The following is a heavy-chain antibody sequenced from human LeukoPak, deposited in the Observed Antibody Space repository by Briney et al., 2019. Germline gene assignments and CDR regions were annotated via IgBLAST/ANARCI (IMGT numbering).Heavy chain of an antibody. CDR2: IYTSGST. V-gene: IGHV4-61*02. Sequence: SETLSLTCAVSGGSISSGSYYWSWIRQPAGKGLEWIGRIYTSGSTNYYPSLKSRVTISVGTSKNQFSLKLSSVTAADTAVYYCARDQVGYYYYYYMDVWGKGTTVTVSS. D-gene: IGHD1-26*01. J-gene: IGHJ6*03. CDR3: ARDQVGYYYYYYMDV. CDR1: GGSISSGSYY.